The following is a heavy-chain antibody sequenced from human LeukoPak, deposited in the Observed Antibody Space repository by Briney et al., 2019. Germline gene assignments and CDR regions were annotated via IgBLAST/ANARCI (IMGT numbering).Heavy chain of an antibody. V-gene: IGHV3-43D*03. CDR2: ISWDGGST. CDR1: GFTFDDYA. D-gene: IGHD3-10*01. Sequence: GGSLRLSCAASGFTFDDYAMHWVRQAPGKGLEWVSLISWDGGSTYYADSVKGRFTISRDNSKNSLYLQMNSLRAEDTALYYCAKSVTRMVRGVIGAALSNWGQGTLVTVSS. J-gene: IGHJ4*02. CDR3: AKSVTRMVRGVIGAALSN.